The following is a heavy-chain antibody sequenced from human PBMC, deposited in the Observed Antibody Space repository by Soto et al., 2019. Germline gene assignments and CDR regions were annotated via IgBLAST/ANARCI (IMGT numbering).Heavy chain of an antibody. CDR1: GGSITSYY. CDR2: IYNTESP. CDR3: ARDMRVFGGMDV. D-gene: IGHD3-3*01. J-gene: IGHJ6*02. Sequence: SETLSLTCTVSGGSITSYYWSWIRQPAGKGLEWIGRIYNTESPTYSPSLKSRVTMSVDTSKNQFSLKLSSVTAADTAVYYCARDMRVFGGMDVWGQGTTVTVS. V-gene: IGHV4-4*07.